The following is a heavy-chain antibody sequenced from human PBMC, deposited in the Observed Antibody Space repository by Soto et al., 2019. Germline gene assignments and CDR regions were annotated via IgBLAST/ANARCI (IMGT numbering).Heavy chain of an antibody. Sequence: PSETLSLTCTVSGGSISSSSYYWGWIRQPPGKGLEWIGSIYYSGSTYYNPSLKSRVTISVDTSKNRFSLKLSSVTAADTAVYYCARRKTYKGFDYWGQGTLVTVSS. V-gene: IGHV4-39*01. D-gene: IGHD1-20*01. CDR1: GGSISSSSYY. J-gene: IGHJ4*02. CDR3: ARRKTYKGFDY. CDR2: IYYSGST.